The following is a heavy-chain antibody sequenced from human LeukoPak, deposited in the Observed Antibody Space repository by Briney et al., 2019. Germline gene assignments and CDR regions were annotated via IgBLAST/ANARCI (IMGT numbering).Heavy chain of an antibody. J-gene: IGHJ5*02. CDR3: ARGSCSSCGWFDP. CDR1: RYTFTGYY. V-gene: IGHV1-2*02. Sequence: ASVKVSCKTSRYTFTGYYLHWVRQAPGQGLEWMGWINPNSGGTNYAQKFQGRVTMTRDTSISTAYMELSRLRSDDTAVYYCARGSCSSCGWFDPWGQGTLVTVSS. D-gene: IGHD6-13*01. CDR2: INPNSGGT.